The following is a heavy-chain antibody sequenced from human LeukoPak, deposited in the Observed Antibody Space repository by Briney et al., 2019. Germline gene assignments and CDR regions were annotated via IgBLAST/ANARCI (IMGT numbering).Heavy chain of an antibody. J-gene: IGHJ3*02. CDR1: GGTFSSYA. CDR2: IIPIFGTA. CDR3: ARGPWGVIGAFDI. Sequence: GASVKVSCKAAGGTFSSYAISWVRQAPGQGLEWMGRIIPIFGTANYAQTVQGRVTITTDESTSTAYMELSSLRSEDTAVYYCARGPWGVIGAFDIWGQGTMVTVSS. D-gene: IGHD3-16*02. V-gene: IGHV1-69*05.